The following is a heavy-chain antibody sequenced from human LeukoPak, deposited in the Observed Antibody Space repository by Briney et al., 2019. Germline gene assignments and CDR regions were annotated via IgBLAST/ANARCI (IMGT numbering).Heavy chain of an antibody. CDR3: AREYYYDSSGYYPTYYFDY. J-gene: IGHJ4*02. V-gene: IGHV1-69*13. CDR1: GYTFTSYD. CDR2: IIPIFGTA. D-gene: IGHD3-22*01. Sequence: ASVKVSCKASGYTFTSYDINWVRQATGQGLEWMGGIIPIFGTANYAQKFQGRVTITADESTSTAYMELSSLRSEDTAVYYCAREYYYDSSGYYPTYYFDYWGQGTLVTVSS.